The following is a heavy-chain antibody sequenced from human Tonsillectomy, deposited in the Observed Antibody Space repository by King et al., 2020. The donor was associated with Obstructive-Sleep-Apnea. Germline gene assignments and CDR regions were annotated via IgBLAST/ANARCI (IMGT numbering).Heavy chain of an antibody. CDR1: GFTFSSYA. J-gene: IGHJ5*02. CDR3: SRLHYYDSSGYYYRNS. CDR2: ISYDGNNK. Sequence: VQLVESGGGVVQPGRSLRLSCAASGFTFSSYAMHWVRQAPGKGLEWVALISYDGNNKYYADSVKGRFTISRDNSKNTLYLQMNSLRAEDTAVYYCSRLHYYDSSGYYYRNSWGQGTLVTVSS. V-gene: IGHV3-30-3*01. D-gene: IGHD3-22*01.